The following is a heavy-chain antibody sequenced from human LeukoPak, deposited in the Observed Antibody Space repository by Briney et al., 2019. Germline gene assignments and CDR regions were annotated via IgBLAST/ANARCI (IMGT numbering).Heavy chain of an antibody. CDR2: IFAGDSDT. CDR1: GYAFTSNW. Sequence: GAALQISSKGSGYAFTSNWIAWVRRVPGKGLVWMGTIFAGDSDTRYSPSFQGQVTISVDKSISTAYLLWSCLNASDTAMYYCAREDSRGYAYWGQGTLVTVSS. CDR3: AREDSRGYAY. J-gene: IGHJ4*02. D-gene: IGHD3-22*01. V-gene: IGHV5-51*01.